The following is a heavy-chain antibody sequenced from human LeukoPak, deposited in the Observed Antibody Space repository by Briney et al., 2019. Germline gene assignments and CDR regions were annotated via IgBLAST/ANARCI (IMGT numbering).Heavy chain of an antibody. D-gene: IGHD1-14*01. CDR3: ANQYFDF. Sequence: SETLSLTCTVSGVSISSTTYYWGWIRQPPGKGLEWIGSIYYSGSTYYNPSLKSRVTISVDTSKNQFSLKLSSVTAADTAVYYCANQYFDFWGLGALVTVSS. CDR2: IYYSGST. V-gene: IGHV4-39*01. CDR1: GVSISSTTYY. J-gene: IGHJ4*02.